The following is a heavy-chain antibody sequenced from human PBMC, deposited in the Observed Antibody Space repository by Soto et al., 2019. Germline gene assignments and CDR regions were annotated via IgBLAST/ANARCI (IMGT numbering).Heavy chain of an antibody. CDR3: ARGGSYDGGAFDI. CDR1: GFTVSSNY. J-gene: IGHJ3*02. CDR2: IYSGGCT. V-gene: IGHV3-53*02. Sequence: EVQLVETGGGLIQPGGSLRLSCAASGFTVSSNYMSWVRQAPGKGLEWVSVIYSGGCTYYADSVKGRFTISRDNSKNTLYLQMNSLRAEDTAVYYCARGGSYDGGAFDIWGQGTMVTVSS. D-gene: IGHD1-26*01.